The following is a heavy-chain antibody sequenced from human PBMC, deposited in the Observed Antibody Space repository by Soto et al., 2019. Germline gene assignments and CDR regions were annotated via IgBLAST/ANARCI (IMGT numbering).Heavy chain of an antibody. D-gene: IGHD2-2*01. Sequence: SETLSLTCTVSGGSVSIGSYYWSWIRQPPGKGLEWIGYIYYSGSTNYNPSLKSRVTISVDTSKNQFSLKVSSVTAADTAVYYCARDSGIVVEPADMRYYYYGMDVWGQGTMVTVSS. V-gene: IGHV4-61*01. CDR2: IYYSGST. CDR3: ARDSGIVVEPADMRYYYYGMDV. CDR1: GGSVSIGSYY. J-gene: IGHJ6*02.